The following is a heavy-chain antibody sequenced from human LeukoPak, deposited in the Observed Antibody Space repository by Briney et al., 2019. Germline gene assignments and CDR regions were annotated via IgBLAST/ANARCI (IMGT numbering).Heavy chain of an antibody. V-gene: IGHV3-21*01. Sequence: GGSLRLSCAASGFTFSSYWMSWVRQAPGKGLEWVSSISSSSSYIYYADSVKGRFTISRDNAKNSLYLQMNSLRAEDTAVYYCARDFLQDHYGDYDPSYYFDYWGQGTLVTVSS. D-gene: IGHD4-17*01. CDR1: GFTFSSYW. CDR2: ISSSSSYI. J-gene: IGHJ4*02. CDR3: ARDFLQDHYGDYDPSYYFDY.